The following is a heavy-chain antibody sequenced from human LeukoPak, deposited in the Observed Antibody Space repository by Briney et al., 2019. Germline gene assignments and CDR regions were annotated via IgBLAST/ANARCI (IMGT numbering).Heavy chain of an antibody. CDR2: IYHSGST. Sequence: SETLSLTCAVSGGSISSSNWWSWVRQPPGKGLEWIGEIYHSGSTNYDPSLKSRVTISVDTSKNQFSLKLSSVTAADTAVYYCARVDTAMVGDYWGQGTLVTVSS. J-gene: IGHJ4*02. V-gene: IGHV4-4*02. CDR3: ARVDTAMVGDY. D-gene: IGHD5-18*01. CDR1: GGSISSSNW.